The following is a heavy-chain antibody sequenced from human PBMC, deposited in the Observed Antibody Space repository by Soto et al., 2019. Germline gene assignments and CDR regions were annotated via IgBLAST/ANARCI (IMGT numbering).Heavy chain of an antibody. V-gene: IGHV4-34*01. CDR1: GGSFSGYY. CDR3: ATGDDFWSGYYGGTSYCYYLYV. Sequence: QVQLQQWGAGLLKPSETLSLTCAVYGGSFSGYYLSWIRQPPGKGLEWIGEINHSGSTNYNPSLKLRVTISLDTSTHQLILKLSSVPAAGTAVYYCATGDDFWSGYYGGTSYCYYLYVCAKSTTLTVSS. J-gene: IGHJ6*03. D-gene: IGHD3-3*01. CDR2: INHSGST.